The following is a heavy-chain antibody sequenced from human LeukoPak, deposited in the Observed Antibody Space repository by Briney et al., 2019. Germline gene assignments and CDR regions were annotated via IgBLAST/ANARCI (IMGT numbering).Heavy chain of an antibody. CDR2: ISGSGGST. V-gene: IGHV3-23*01. CDR3: AKDHRDFDRFSYYYGMDV. CDR1: GFTFSSYA. Sequence: PGGSLRLSCAASGFTFSSYAMSWVRQAPGKGLEWVSAISGSGGSTYYADSVKGRFTISRDNSKNTLYLQMNSLRAEDTAVYYCAKDHRDFDRFSYYYGMDVWGQGTTVTVSS. D-gene: IGHD3-9*01. J-gene: IGHJ6*02.